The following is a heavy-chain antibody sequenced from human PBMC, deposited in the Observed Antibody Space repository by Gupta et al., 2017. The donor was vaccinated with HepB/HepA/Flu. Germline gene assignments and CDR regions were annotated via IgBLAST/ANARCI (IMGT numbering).Heavy chain of an antibody. D-gene: IGHD1-26*01. CDR3: AKGFRGYSGYYYYYGMDV. CDR2: ISYDGSNK. J-gene: IGHJ6*02. Sequence: QVQLVESGGGVVQPGRSLRLSCAASGFTFSSYGMHWVRQAPGKGLEWVAVISYDGSNKYYADSVKGRFTISRDNSKNTLYLQMNSLRAEDTAVYYCAKGFRGYSGYYYYYGMDVWGQGTTVTVSS. CDR1: GFTFSSYG. V-gene: IGHV3-30*18.